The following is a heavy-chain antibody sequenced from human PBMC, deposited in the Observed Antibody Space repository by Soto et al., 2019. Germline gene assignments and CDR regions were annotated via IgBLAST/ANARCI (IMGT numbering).Heavy chain of an antibody. V-gene: IGHV4-34*01. CDR3: ARGHRTVVFGIIRPYYGMDV. J-gene: IGHJ6*02. CDR2: SYDSGST. Sequence: QVQLQQWGAGLLKPSETLSLTCGVYGGSFSGHYWNWIRQPPGKGLEWIGESYDSGSTNYHPSLKSRVTILVDPSKNQFSLKLTSVTAADTAVYYCARGHRTVVFGIIRPYYGMDVWGQGTTVTVSS. D-gene: IGHD3-10*01. CDR1: GGSFSGHY.